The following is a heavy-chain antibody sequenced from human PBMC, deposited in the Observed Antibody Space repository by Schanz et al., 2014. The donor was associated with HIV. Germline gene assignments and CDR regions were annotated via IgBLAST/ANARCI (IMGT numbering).Heavy chain of an antibody. CDR2: MNPNRGNA. Sequence: QVQLVQSGAEVKKPGSSVNVSCKTSGYTFNTYDINWVRQAPGQGLEWMGWMNPNRGNAGFAQKFQGRVTLTRDTSITTAYMELTSLRPEDTAVYYCARRRGWGSYRYFPYGLDVWGQGTTVTVSS. CDR1: GYTFNTYD. CDR3: ARRRGWGSYRYFPYGLDV. D-gene: IGHD3-16*02. J-gene: IGHJ6*02. V-gene: IGHV1-8*01.